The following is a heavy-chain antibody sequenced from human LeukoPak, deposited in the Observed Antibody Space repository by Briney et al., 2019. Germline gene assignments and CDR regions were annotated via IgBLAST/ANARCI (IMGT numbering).Heavy chain of an antibody. D-gene: IGHD1-26*01. V-gene: IGHV3-48*02. CDR3: AREGVGATVDY. CDR1: GFTFSSYS. J-gene: IGHJ4*02. CDR2: ISSSSSTI. Sequence: PGGSLRLSCAASGFTFSSYSMNWVRQAPGKGLEWVSYISSSSSTIYYADSVKGRFTISRDNAKNSLYPQMNSLRDEDTAVYYCAREGVGATVDYWGQGTLVTVSS.